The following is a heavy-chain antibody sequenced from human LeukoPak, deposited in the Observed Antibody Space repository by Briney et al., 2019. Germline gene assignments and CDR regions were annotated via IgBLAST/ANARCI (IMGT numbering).Heavy chain of an antibody. Sequence: WGSLRLSCAASGFTFSSYEMIWVRQAPGKGLEWVSYISSSGSTIYYADSVKGRFTISRDNAKNSLYLQMNSLRAEDTAVYYCAQLGITMIGGVWGKGTTVTISS. CDR2: ISSSGSTI. CDR3: AQLGITMIGGV. D-gene: IGHD3-10*02. J-gene: IGHJ6*04. V-gene: IGHV3-48*03. CDR1: GFTFSSYE.